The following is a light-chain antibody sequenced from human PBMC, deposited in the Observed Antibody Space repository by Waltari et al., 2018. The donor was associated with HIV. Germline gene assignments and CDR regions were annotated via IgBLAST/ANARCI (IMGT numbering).Light chain of an antibody. CDR1: QSVSSSY. CDR2: GAS. J-gene: IGKJ2*03. Sequence: IVLTQSPGTLSLSPGERATLSCRASQSVSSSYLAWYQQKPGQAPRLLIYGASGRATGIPDRFSGSGSGTDFTLTISRLEPEDFAVYYCQQYGSSPPYSFGQGTKLEIK. V-gene: IGKV3-20*01. CDR3: QQYGSSPPYS.